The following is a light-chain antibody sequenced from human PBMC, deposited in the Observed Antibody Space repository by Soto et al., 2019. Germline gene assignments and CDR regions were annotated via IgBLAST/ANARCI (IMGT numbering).Light chain of an antibody. V-gene: IGLV2-14*01. CDR1: SSDVGGYTY. CDR3: SSYTSSSTLYV. J-gene: IGLJ1*01. Sequence: QSALTRPASVSGSPRQSITISCTGASSDVGGYTYVSWYQQHPGKAPNLISSEVNSRPSGVSHRFSGSKSGNTASLTISGLQAEDEADYYCSSYTSSSTLYVFGTGTKVTVL. CDR2: EVN.